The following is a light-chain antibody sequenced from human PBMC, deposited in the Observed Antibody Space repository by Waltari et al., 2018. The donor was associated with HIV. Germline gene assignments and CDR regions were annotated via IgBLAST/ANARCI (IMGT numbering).Light chain of an antibody. J-gene: IGLJ1*01. V-gene: IGLV3-16*01. CDR1: ALPEKY. CDR3: LSADSSGTYV. CDR2: KDS. Sequence: SYELTQPPSVSVSLGQMARNTCSGAALPEKYAYWYQQKPGQFPVLVIYKDSERPSGIPERFSGSSSGTIVTLTISGVQAEDEADYYCLSADSSGTYVFGTGTKVTVL.